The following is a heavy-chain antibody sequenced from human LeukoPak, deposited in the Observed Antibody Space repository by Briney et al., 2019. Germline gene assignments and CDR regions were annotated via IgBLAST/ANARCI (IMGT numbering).Heavy chain of an antibody. CDR1: GNYW. CDR3: VSFYETY. CDR2: INSDGSWT. J-gene: IGHJ4*02. D-gene: IGHD2/OR15-2a*01. Sequence: QTGGSLRLSCAASGNYWMHWVRQAPGKGLMWVSHINSDGSWTSYADSVKGRFTISKDNAKNTVYLQMNSLRAEDTAVYYCVSFYETYWGRGTLVTVSS. V-gene: IGHV3-74*01.